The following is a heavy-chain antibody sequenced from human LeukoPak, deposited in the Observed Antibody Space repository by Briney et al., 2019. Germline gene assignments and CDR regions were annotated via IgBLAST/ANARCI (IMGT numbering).Heavy chain of an antibody. J-gene: IGHJ5*01. V-gene: IGHV4-34*01. D-gene: IGHD4-23*01. CDR1: GGSFSDSF. CDR2: INHGGST. CDR3: ARGELLATVVTPGGLNWLDS. Sequence: SETLSLTCAVYGGSFSDSFWSWIRQPPGKGLEWIGEINHGGSTNYNPSLKSRVTISVDTSKSQFSLKLNSVTAADTAVYYCARGELLATVVTPGGLNWLDSWGQGTLVTVYS.